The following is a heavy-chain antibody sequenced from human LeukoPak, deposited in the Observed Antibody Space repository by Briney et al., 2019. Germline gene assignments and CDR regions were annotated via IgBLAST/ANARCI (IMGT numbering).Heavy chain of an antibody. D-gene: IGHD2-2*01. J-gene: IGHJ4*02. V-gene: IGHV3-21*01. CDR2: ISSSSSYI. CDR3: AREGSYRSSTSSFDY. Sequence: GGSLRLSCAASGFTFRSYSMNWVGQAPGKGLDWFSSISSSSSYIYYADSVEGRFTISRDNAKNSLYLQMNSLRAEDTAVYYCAREGSYRSSTSSFDYWGQGTLVTVSS. CDR1: GFTFRSYS.